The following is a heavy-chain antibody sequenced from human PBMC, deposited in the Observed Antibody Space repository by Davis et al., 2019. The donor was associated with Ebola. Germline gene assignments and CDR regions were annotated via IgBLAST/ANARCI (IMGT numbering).Heavy chain of an antibody. D-gene: IGHD3-10*02. CDR1: GASISTGNYY. V-gene: IGHV4-31*03. J-gene: IGHJ4*02. Sequence: MPSETLSLTCSVSGASISTGNYYWTWIRQFPGKGLEWIGYIFYTGSTSSSNPSLKSRVTISLDASQNQFSLEMSSMTVADTAIYYCVRGEDSITLSDWGRGTLVTVSS. CDR3: VRGEDSITLSD. CDR2: IFYTGST.